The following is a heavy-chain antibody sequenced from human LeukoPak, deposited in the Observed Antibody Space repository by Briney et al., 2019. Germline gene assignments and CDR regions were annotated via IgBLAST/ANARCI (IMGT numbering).Heavy chain of an antibody. Sequence: GGSLRLSCAASGFTFSSYEMNWVRQAPGKGLEWVSYISSSGSTIYYADSVKGRFTISRDNAKNSLYLQMNSLRAEDTAVYYCARDPYSGYDLQAFDYWGQGTLVTVSS. CDR1: GFTFSSYE. CDR2: ISSSGSTI. V-gene: IGHV3-48*03. J-gene: IGHJ4*02. CDR3: ARDPYSGYDLQAFDY. D-gene: IGHD5-12*01.